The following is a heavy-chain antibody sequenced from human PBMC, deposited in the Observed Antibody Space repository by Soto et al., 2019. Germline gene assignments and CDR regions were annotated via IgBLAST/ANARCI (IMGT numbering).Heavy chain of an antibody. D-gene: IGHD3-22*01. Sequence: CKASGGTFSGYAISWVRQAPGQGLEWMGVIIPIFGTANYAQKFQGRVTITADKSTSTAYMELSSLRSEDTAVYYCARSTMTQDRIFDYWGQGTLVTVSS. CDR3: ARSTMTQDRIFDY. V-gene: IGHV1-69*06. J-gene: IGHJ4*02. CDR2: IIPIFGTA. CDR1: GGTFSGYA.